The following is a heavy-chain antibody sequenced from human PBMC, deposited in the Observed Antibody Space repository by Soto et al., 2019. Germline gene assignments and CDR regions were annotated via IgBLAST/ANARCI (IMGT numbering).Heavy chain of an antibody. CDR3: AKEGLYDIFDY. D-gene: IGHD3-9*01. CDR1: GFTFSNAW. Sequence: PGGSLRLSCAASGFTFSNAWMSWVRQAPGKGLEWVSRISGNGGDINYADSVKGRFTISRDNAKNLLFLQMNSLRAEDTAVYYCAKEGLYDIFDYWGQGPLVTVSS. V-gene: IGHV3-11*06. CDR2: ISGNGGDI. J-gene: IGHJ4*02.